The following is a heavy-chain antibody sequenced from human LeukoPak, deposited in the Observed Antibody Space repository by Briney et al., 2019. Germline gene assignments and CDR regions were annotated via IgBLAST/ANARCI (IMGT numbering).Heavy chain of an antibody. J-gene: IGHJ4*02. V-gene: IGHV4-59*01. Sequence: SETLSLTCTVSGGSFSSYYWSWIRQPPGKGLEWIGYIYYSGSTNYNPSLKSRVTMSVDTSRNQFSLKLRSVTAADTAVYYCARVTGYTIEDYFDYWGQGTLVTVSS. CDR2: IYYSGST. D-gene: IGHD3-9*01. CDR3: ARVTGYTIEDYFDY. CDR1: GGSFSSYY.